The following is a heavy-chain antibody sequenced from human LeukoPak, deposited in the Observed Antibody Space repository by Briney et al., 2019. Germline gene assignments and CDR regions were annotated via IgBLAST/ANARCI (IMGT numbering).Heavy chain of an antibody. Sequence: GASVKVSCKASGYTFTSYAMHWVRQAPGQRPEWMGWINAGNGNTKYSQKFQGRVTITRDTSASTAYMELSSLRSEDTAVYYCARDPSDLLWFGELFVWFDPWGQGTLVTVSS. J-gene: IGHJ5*02. V-gene: IGHV1-3*01. CDR2: INAGNGNT. CDR1: GYTFTSYA. D-gene: IGHD3-10*01. CDR3: ARDPSDLLWFGELFVWFDP.